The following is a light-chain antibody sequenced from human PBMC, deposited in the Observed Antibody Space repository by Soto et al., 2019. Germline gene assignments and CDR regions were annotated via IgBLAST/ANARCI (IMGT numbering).Light chain of an antibody. Sequence: QSVLTQPASVSGSPGQSITFSCTGTTSDIGAYNYVSWYQHHPGKAPKLLIYDVTARPSGVSDRFSGSKSGTTASLTISGLQAEDEADYFCSSYTTINTVVLFGGWTKLTVL. V-gene: IGLV2-14*03. CDR2: DVT. CDR1: TSDIGAYNY. J-gene: IGLJ3*02. CDR3: SSYTTINTVVL.